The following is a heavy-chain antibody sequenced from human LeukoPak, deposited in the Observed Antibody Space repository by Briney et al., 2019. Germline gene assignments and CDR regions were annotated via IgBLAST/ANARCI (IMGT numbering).Heavy chain of an antibody. CDR2: ISGSGGNT. J-gene: IGHJ4*02. Sequence: GGSLRLSCAVSGITLSNYGMSWVRQVPGKGLEWVSGISGSGGNTYYADAVKGRFTISRDNSKNTLYLQMNSLRAEDTAVYFCAKRGVVIRVFLVGFHKEASYFDSWGQGALVTVSS. D-gene: IGHD3-10*01. V-gene: IGHV3-23*01. CDR3: AKRGVVIRVFLVGFHKEASYFDS. CDR1: GITLSNYG.